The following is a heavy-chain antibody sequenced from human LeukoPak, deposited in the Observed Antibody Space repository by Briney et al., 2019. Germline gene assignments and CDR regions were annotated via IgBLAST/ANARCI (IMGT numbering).Heavy chain of an antibody. Sequence: GGSLRLSCAASGFTLSRYWMHWVRQAPGKGLVWVSRTNSDGRRTDYADSVKGRFTISRDNAKNTLYLQMNSLRAEDTAVYYCARDPDSSGWSSIEYWGQGTLVTVSS. J-gene: IGHJ4*02. V-gene: IGHV3-74*01. CDR1: GFTLSRYW. CDR3: ARDPDSSGWSSIEY. CDR2: TNSDGRRT. D-gene: IGHD6-19*01.